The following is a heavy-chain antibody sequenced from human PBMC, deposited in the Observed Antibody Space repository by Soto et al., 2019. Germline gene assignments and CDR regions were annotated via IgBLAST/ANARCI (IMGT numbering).Heavy chain of an antibody. V-gene: IGHV3-33*01. CDR3: ARSYYDILTGYPDDAFDI. J-gene: IGHJ3*02. CDR1: GFXFSSYG. Sequence: GGSLXLSCAASGFXFSSYGMHWVRQAPGKGLEWMAVIWYDGSNKYYADSVKGRFTISRDNSKNTLYLQMNSLRAEDTAVYYCARSYYDILTGYPDDAFDIWGQGTMVTVSS. D-gene: IGHD3-9*01. CDR2: IWYDGSNK.